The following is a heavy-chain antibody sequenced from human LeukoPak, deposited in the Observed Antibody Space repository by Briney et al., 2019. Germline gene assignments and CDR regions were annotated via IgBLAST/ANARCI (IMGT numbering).Heavy chain of an antibody. D-gene: IGHD4/OR15-4a*01. CDR2: ISSSSSTI. V-gene: IGHV3-48*01. CDR1: GFTFSSYS. CDR3: ARDYGDYLDY. J-gene: IGHJ4*02. Sequence: GGSLRLSCAAPGFTFSSYSMNWVRQAPGKGLEWVSYISSSSSTIYYADSVKGRFTISRDNAKNSLYLQMNSLGAEDTAVYYCARDYGDYLDYWGQGTLVTVSS.